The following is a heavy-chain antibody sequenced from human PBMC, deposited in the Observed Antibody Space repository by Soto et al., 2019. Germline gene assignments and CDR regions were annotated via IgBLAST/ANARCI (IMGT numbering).Heavy chain of an antibody. CDR3: ARRYGGNFDY. Sequence: SETLSLTCAVSGGSISSGGYSWSWIRQPPGKGLEWIGYIYHSGSTYYNPSLKSRVTISVDRSKNQFSLKVRSVTAADTAVYYCARRYGGNFDYWGQGTLVTVSS. J-gene: IGHJ4*02. CDR1: GGSISSGGYS. D-gene: IGHD1-26*01. CDR2: IYHSGST. V-gene: IGHV4-30-2*02.